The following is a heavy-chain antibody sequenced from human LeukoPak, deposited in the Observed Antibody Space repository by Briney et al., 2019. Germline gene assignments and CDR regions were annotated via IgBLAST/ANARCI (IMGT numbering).Heavy chain of an antibody. Sequence: SVKVSCKASGGTFSSYAISWVRQAPGQGLEWMGGIIPIFGTANYAQKFQGRVTITADESTSTAYMELSSLRSEDTAVYYCARRGYSYGWDAFDIWGQGTMVTVSS. J-gene: IGHJ3*02. D-gene: IGHD5-18*01. CDR3: ARRGYSYGWDAFDI. CDR2: IIPIFGTA. V-gene: IGHV1-69*13. CDR1: GGTFSSYA.